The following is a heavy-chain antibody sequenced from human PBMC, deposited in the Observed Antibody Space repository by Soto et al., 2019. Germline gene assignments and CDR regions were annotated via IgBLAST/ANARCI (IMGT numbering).Heavy chain of an antibody. CDR3: ARTGILDAFDI. CDR2: IYHSGST. J-gene: IGHJ3*02. CDR1: GYSISSGYY. Sequence: ASETLSLTCAVSGYSISSGYYWGWIRQPPGKGLEWIGSIYHSGSTYYNPSLKSRVTISVDTSKNQFSLKLSSVTAADTAVYYCARTGILDAFDIWGKGTMVTVSS. V-gene: IGHV4-38-2*01.